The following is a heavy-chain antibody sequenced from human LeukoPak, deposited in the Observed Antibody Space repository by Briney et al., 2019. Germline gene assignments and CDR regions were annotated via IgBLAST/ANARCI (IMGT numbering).Heavy chain of an antibody. CDR2: IYYSGST. D-gene: IGHD4-17*01. J-gene: IGHJ6*03. V-gene: IGHV4-30-4*08. CDR3: ARNTNDYGDYVGYMDV. Sequence: SQTLSLTCTVSGGSIISSAYYWRWIRQPPGKGLEWIGYIYYSGSTYYNPSLKSRVTISLDTSKNQFSLKLSSVTAVDTAVYYCARNTNDYGDYVGYMDVWGKGTTVTVSS. CDR1: GGSIISSAYY.